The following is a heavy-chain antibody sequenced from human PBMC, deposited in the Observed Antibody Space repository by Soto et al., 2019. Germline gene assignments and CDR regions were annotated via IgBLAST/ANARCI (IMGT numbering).Heavy chain of an antibody. Sequence: GGSLRLSCEASGFSFSIYSMNWVRQAPGKGLEWVSYMTSDSKTIHYADSVKGRFTIFRDNAKNSLYLQMSSLRAEDTAVYYCARGVTYGFDAWGQGTMVTVSS. J-gene: IGHJ3*01. V-gene: IGHV3-48*01. CDR3: ARGVTYGFDA. CDR2: MTSDSKTI. D-gene: IGHD2-21*02. CDR1: GFSFSIYS.